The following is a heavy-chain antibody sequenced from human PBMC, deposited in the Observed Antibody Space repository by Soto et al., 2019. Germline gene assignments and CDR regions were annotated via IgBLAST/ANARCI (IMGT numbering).Heavy chain of an antibody. D-gene: IGHD3-10*01. CDR1: GGSISSGGYY. CDR3: ARVFGFGGMDV. J-gene: IGHJ6*02. V-gene: IGHV4-31*03. Sequence: QVQLQESGPGLVKPSQTLSLTCTVSGGSISSGGYYWSWIRQHPGKGLEWIGYIYYSGSTYYNPSLKIRVTIPVYTSKNQFPLKLSSVTAADTAVYYCARVFGFGGMDVWCQGTTVTVSS. CDR2: IYYSGST.